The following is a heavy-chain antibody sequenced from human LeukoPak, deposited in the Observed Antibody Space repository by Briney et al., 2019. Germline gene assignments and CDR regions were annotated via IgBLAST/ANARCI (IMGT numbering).Heavy chain of an antibody. Sequence: SETLSLTCTVSGGSISSGDYYWSWIRQPPGKGLEWIGYIYYSGSTYYNPSLKSRVTISVDTSKNQFSLKLSSVTAADTAVYYCARHRDSGSYYLDYWGQGTLVTVSS. CDR1: GGSISSGDYY. D-gene: IGHD1-26*01. J-gene: IGHJ4*02. CDR3: ARHRDSGSYYLDY. V-gene: IGHV4-30-4*01. CDR2: IYYSGST.